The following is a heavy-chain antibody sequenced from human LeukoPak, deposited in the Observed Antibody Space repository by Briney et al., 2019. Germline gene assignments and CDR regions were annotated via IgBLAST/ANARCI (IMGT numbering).Heavy chain of an antibody. CDR2: LYNAGST. CDR3: ARVLEYSYYQLYFDY. Sequence: GGSLGLSCVASGFTVSNKYMSWVRQAPGKGLGWVSVLYNAGSTYYADSVKGRFTISRDNAKNSLYLQMNSLRAEDTAVYYCARVLEYSYYQLYFDYWGQGTLVTVSS. V-gene: IGHV3-66*01. CDR1: GFTVSNKY. J-gene: IGHJ4*02. D-gene: IGHD5-18*01.